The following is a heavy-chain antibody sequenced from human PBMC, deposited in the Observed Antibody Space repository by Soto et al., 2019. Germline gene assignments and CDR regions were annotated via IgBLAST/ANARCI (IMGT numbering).Heavy chain of an antibody. CDR2: FDPEDGET. D-gene: IGHD6-19*01. Sequence: VKVSCKVSGYTLTELSMHWVRQAPGKGLEWMGGFDPEDGETIYAQKFQGRVTMTEDTSTDTAYMELSSLRSEDTAVYYCATGKAVAGNPFDYWGQGTLVTVSS. V-gene: IGHV1-24*01. CDR1: GYTLTELS. J-gene: IGHJ4*02. CDR3: ATGKAVAGNPFDY.